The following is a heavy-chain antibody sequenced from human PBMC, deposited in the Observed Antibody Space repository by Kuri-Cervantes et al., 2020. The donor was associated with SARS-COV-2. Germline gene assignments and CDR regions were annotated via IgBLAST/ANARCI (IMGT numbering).Heavy chain of an antibody. CDR2: IIPIFGTA. Sequence: SVKVSCKASGGTFISYAISWVRQAPGQGLEWMGGIIPIFGTANYAQKFQGRVTITADKSTSTAYMELSSLRSEDTAVYYCARDRRGYSYGFALNWFDPWGQGTLVTVSS. J-gene: IGHJ5*02. D-gene: IGHD5-18*01. V-gene: IGHV1-69*06. CDR1: GGTFISYA. CDR3: ARDRRGYSYGFALNWFDP.